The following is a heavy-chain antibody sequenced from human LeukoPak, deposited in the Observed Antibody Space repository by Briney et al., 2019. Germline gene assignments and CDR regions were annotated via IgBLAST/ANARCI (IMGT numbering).Heavy chain of an antibody. J-gene: IGHJ4*02. D-gene: IGHD2-2*01. Sequence: PGGSLRLSCAASGFTVSSNSMNWVRQAPGKGLEWVSAISGSGGSTYYADSVKGRFTISRDNSKNTLYLQMNSLRAEDTAVYYCAKDPSIVVVPAATPFDYWGQGTLVTVSS. CDR1: GFTVSSNS. V-gene: IGHV3-23*01. CDR3: AKDPSIVVVPAATPFDY. CDR2: ISGSGGST.